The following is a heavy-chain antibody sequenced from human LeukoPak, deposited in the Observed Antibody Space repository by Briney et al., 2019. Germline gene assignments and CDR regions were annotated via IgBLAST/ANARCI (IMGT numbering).Heavy chain of an antibody. V-gene: IGHV1-18*04. J-gene: IGHJ6*04. CDR2: ISAYNGNT. Sequence: ASVKVSCKASGYTFTSYGISWVRQAPGQGLEWMGWISAYNGNTNYAQKLQGRVTMTTDTSTSTAYMELRSLRSDDTAVYYCARDKPAVPTSYYYGMDVWGKGTTVTVSS. CDR1: GYTFTSYG. CDR3: ARDKPAVPTSYYYGMDV. D-gene: IGHD4-17*01.